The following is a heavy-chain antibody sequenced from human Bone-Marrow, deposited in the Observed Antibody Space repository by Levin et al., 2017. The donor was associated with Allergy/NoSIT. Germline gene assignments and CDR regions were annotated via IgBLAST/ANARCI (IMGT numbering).Heavy chain of an antibody. D-gene: IGHD3-3*02. CDR3: AKDLTIFGVVTQADFDY. CDR1: GFTFSSYA. Sequence: PGGSLRLSCAASGFTFSSYAMSWVRQAPGKGLEWVSAISGSGGSTYYADSVKGRFTISRDNSKNTLYLQMNSLRAEDTAVYYCAKDLTIFGVVTQADFDYWGQGTLVTVSS. V-gene: IGHV3-23*01. J-gene: IGHJ4*02. CDR2: ISGSGGST.